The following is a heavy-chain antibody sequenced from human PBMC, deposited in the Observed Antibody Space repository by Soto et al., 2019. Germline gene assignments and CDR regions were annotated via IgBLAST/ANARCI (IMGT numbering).Heavy chain of an antibody. CDR2: IYYSGST. CDR1: GGSISSYY. J-gene: IGHJ3*02. D-gene: IGHD3-22*01. V-gene: IGHV4-59*01. CDR3: ARDPFSYYYDSSGSLGAFDI. Sequence: SETLSLTCTVSGGSISSYYWSWIRQPPGKGLEWIGYIYYSGSTNYNPSLKSRVTISVDTSKNQFSLKLSSVTAADTAVYYCARDPFSYYYDSSGSLGAFDIWGQGTMVTVS.